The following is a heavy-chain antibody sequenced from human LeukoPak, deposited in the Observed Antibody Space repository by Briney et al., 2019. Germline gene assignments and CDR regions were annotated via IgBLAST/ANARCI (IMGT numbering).Heavy chain of an antibody. CDR3: AKGPYSSSWYFGY. J-gene: IGHJ4*02. Sequence: GGSLRLSCAASGFTFSSYGMHWVRQAPGKGLEWVAVISYDGSNKYYADSVKGRFTISRDNSKNTLYLQMNSLRAEDTAVYYCAKGPYSSSWYFGYWGQGTLVTVSS. CDR2: ISYDGSNK. V-gene: IGHV3-30*18. CDR1: GFTFSSYG. D-gene: IGHD6-13*01.